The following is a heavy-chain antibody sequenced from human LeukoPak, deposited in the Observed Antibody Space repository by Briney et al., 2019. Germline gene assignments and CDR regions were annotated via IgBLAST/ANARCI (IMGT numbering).Heavy chain of an antibody. CDR2: INHSGST. J-gene: IGHJ6*03. V-gene: IGHV4-34*01. Sequence: PSETLSLTCAVYGGSFSGYYWSWIRQPPGKGLEWIGEINHSGSTNYNPSLKSRVTISVDTSKNQFSLKLSSVTAADTAVYYCARGRIRSIAARQYYYMDVWGKGTTVTVSS. CDR1: GGSFSGYY. CDR3: ARGRIRSIAARQYYYMDV. D-gene: IGHD6-6*01.